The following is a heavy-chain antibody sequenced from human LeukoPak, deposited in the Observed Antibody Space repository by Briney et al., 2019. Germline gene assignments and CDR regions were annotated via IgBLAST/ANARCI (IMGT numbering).Heavy chain of an antibody. V-gene: IGHV3-30*02. Sequence: GGSLRLSCAASGFTFSSYGMHWVRQAPGKGLEWVAFIRYDGSNKYYADSVKGRFTISRDNSKNTLYLQMNSLRAEDTAVYYCARAYCGGDCYSGYYYGMDVWGQGTTVTVSS. CDR2: IRYDGSNK. J-gene: IGHJ6*02. D-gene: IGHD2-21*02. CDR3: ARAYCGGDCYSGYYYGMDV. CDR1: GFTFSSYG.